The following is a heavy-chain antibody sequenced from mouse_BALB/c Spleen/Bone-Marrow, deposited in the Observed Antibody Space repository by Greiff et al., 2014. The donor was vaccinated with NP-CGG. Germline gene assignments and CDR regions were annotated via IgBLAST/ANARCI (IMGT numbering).Heavy chain of an antibody. J-gene: IGHJ2*01. CDR1: GYSFTSYW. CDR2: INPSNGRT. V-gene: IGHV1S81*02. Sequence: VQLQESGAELVKPGASVKLSCKASGYSFTSYWMHWVKQRPGQGLEWIGEINPSNGRTNYNEKFKSKATLTVDKSSSTAYMQLSSLTSEDAAVYYCGGGGFDYWGQGTTLTVSS. CDR3: GGGGFDY.